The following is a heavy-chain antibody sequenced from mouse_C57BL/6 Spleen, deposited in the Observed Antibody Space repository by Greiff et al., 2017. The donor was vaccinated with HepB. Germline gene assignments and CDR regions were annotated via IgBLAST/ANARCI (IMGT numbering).Heavy chain of an antibody. Sequence: VKLMESGAELARPGASVKLSCKASGYTFTSYGISWVKQRTGQGLEWIGEIYPRSGNTYYNEKFKGKATLTADKSSSTAYMELRSLTSEDSAVYFCARLRTTVVATDYWGQGTTLTVSS. D-gene: IGHD1-1*01. CDR2: IYPRSGNT. J-gene: IGHJ2*01. CDR1: GYTFTSYG. CDR3: ARLRTTVVATDY. V-gene: IGHV1-81*01.